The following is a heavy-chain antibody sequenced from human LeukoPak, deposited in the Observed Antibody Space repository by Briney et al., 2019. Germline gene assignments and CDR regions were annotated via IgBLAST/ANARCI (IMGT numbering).Heavy chain of an antibody. Sequence: GGSLRLSCAASGFTLSGYWMHWVRQVPGKGLVWVSRINSDGSSTSYADSVKGRFTISRDNAKNSLYLQMNSLRAEDTAVYYCARDVVVTEIDYWGQGTLVTVSS. V-gene: IGHV3-74*01. CDR1: GFTLSGYW. J-gene: IGHJ4*02. D-gene: IGHD2-21*02. CDR3: ARDVVVTEIDY. CDR2: INSDGSST.